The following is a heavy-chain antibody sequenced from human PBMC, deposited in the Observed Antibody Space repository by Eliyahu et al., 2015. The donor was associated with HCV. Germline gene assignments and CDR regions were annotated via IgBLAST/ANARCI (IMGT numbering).Heavy chain of an antibody. Sequence: QVQLQESGPRLVKPSQTLSLTCSVSXGTIPNSNNYYWSWVRKPPGKDLEWIGYINYNGIAHYNPSLRGRAIMSVDTSKNQFSLKVTSVTDADTAVYYCAREVVTAGTTDAFDIWGQGTLVTVSS. V-gene: IGHV4-30-4*01. CDR2: INYNGIA. D-gene: IGHD6-13*01. CDR3: AREVVTAGTTDAFDI. J-gene: IGHJ3*02. CDR1: XGTIPNSNNYY.